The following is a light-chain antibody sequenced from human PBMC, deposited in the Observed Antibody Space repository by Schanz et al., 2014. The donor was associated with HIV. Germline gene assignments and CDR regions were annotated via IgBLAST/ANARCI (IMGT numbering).Light chain of an antibody. Sequence: QSALTQPASVSGSPGQSVTISCTGTSSDVGGYKYASWYQHHPGKAPKLMIFEVSKRPSGISDRFSGSKSGNTASLTISGLQAEDEADYYCASYAVSNKYVFGTGTKLTVL. CDR2: EVS. V-gene: IGLV2-8*01. CDR3: ASYAVSNKYV. CDR1: SSDVGGYKY. J-gene: IGLJ1*01.